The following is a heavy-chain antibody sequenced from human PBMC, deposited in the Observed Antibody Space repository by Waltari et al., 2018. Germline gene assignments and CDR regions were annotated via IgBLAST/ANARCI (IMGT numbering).Heavy chain of an antibody. CDR2: IYYSGST. CDR3: ARGSRHYYYMDV. V-gene: IGHV4-59*11. J-gene: IGHJ6*03. CDR1: GGSISSHY. Sequence: QVQLQESGPGLVKPSETLSLTCTVSGGSISSHYWSWLRQPPGKGLEWIGYIYYSGSTNYNPSLKSRVTISVDTSKNQFSLKLSSVTAADTAVYYCARGSRHYYYMDVWGKGTTVTVSS.